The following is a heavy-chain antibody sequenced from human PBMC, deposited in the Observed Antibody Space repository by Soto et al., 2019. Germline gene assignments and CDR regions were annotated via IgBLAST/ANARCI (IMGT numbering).Heavy chain of an antibody. CDR2: ISAYNGNT. CDR1: GYTFTSYG. CDR3: ARDWASSSRYYYYGMDV. Sequence: ASVKGSCKASGYTFTSYGIRWVLQSPVQRLEWMGWISAYNGNTNYAQKLQGRVTMTTDTSTSTAYMELRSLRSDDTAVYYCARDWASSSRYYYYGMDVWGQGTTVTVSS. V-gene: IGHV1-18*04. J-gene: IGHJ6*02. D-gene: IGHD6-6*01.